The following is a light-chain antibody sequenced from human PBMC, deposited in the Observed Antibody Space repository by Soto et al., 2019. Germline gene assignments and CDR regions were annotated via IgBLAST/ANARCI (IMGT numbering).Light chain of an antibody. J-gene: IGKJ5*01. Sequence: DIQMTQSPSTLSGSVGDRVTITCRASQTISTFLAWYQQKPGKAPKLLIYEASTLQSWVPSRFSGSGSGTDFTLTLCGWLPADLAAYHCLQLCICPFTFGQGTLLE. CDR2: EAS. CDR1: QTISTF. CDR3: LQLCICPFT. V-gene: IGKV1-9*01.